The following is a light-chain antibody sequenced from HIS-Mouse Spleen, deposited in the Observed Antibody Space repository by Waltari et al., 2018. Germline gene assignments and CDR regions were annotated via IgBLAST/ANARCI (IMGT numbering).Light chain of an antibody. CDR2: SNN. CDR1: SSNIGRNT. CDR3: CSYAGSSTWV. V-gene: IGLV1-44*01. Sequence: QSVLTQPPSASGTPGQRVTISCSGSSSNIGRNTVNWYQQLPGTAPKLLIYSNNQRPSGVPDRFSGSKSGTSASLAISGLQSEDEADYYCCSYAGSSTWVFGGGTKLTVL. J-gene: IGLJ3*02.